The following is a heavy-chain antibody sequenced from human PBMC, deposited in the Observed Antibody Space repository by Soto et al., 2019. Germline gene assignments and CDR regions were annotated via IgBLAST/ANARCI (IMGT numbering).Heavy chain of an antibody. CDR1: GGSVSSGSYY. Sequence: PSETLSLTCTVSGGSVSSGSYYWSWIRQPPGKGLEWIGYIYYGGSTNYNPSLKSRVTISVDTSKNQFSLKLSSVTAADTAVYYCARARRGYCSGGSCQYYFDYWGQGTLVTVSS. J-gene: IGHJ4*02. V-gene: IGHV4-61*01. D-gene: IGHD2-15*01. CDR2: IYYGGST. CDR3: ARARRGYCSGGSCQYYFDY.